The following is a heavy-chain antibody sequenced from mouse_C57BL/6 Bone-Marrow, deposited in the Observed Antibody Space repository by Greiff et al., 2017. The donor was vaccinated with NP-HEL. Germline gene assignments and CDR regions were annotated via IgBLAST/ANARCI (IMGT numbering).Heavy chain of an antibody. CDR1: GYTFTSYW. D-gene: IGHD1-1*01. J-gene: IGHJ2*01. Sequence: QVQLQQPGAELVKPGASVKMSCKASGYTFTSYWITWVKQRPGQGLEWIGDIYPGSGSTNYNEKFKSKATLTVDTSSSTAYMQLSSLTSEDSAVYYCAREGTTVVAPHFDYWGQGTTLTVSS. CDR3: AREGTTVVAPHFDY. V-gene: IGHV1-55*01. CDR2: IYPGSGST.